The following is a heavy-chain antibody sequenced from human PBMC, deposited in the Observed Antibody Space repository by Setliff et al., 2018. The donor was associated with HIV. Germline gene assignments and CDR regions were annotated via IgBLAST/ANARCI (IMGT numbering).Heavy chain of an antibody. V-gene: IGHV4-39*01. Sequence: SETLSLTCTVSGGSISSYSYFWGWVRQPPGKGLEWIGNIYRSGSTYYYNPSLKSRVTMSVDTSKNQFSMKLSSVTAADTAVDYCARPEQANDWGYYFDSWGQGTLVTVSS. CDR2: IYRSGSTY. CDR1: GGSISSYSYF. J-gene: IGHJ4*02. D-gene: IGHD7-27*01. CDR3: ARPEQANDWGYYFDS.